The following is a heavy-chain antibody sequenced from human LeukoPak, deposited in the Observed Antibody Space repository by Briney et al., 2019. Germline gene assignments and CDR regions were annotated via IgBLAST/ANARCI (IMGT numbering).Heavy chain of an antibody. J-gene: IGHJ4*02. CDR3: ARAIPNPYYYDSSGPEEY. D-gene: IGHD3-22*01. CDR2: INHSGST. V-gene: IGHV4-34*01. CDR1: GGSFSGYY. Sequence: SETLSLTCAVYGGSFSGYYWSWIRQPPGKGLEWLGEINHSGSTNYNPSLKSRVTISVDTSKNQFSLKLSSVTAADTAVYYCARAIPNPYYYDSSGPEEYWGQGTLVTVSS.